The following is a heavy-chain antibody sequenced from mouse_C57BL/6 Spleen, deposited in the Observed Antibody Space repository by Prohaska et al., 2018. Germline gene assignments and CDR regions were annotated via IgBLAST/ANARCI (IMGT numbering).Heavy chain of an antibody. V-gene: IGHV11-2*01. J-gene: IGHJ1*03. Sequence: EVQLLETGGGLVQPGGSRGLSCEGSGFTFSGFWMSWVRQTPGKTLEWIGDINSDCSAINYEPSIKDRLTIFRDNDKSTLYLQMSNVRSEDTATYFCMRYGSYWYFDVWGTGTTVTVSS. CDR1: GFTFSGFW. D-gene: IGHD1-1*02. CDR2: INSDCSAI. CDR3: MRYGSYWYFDV.